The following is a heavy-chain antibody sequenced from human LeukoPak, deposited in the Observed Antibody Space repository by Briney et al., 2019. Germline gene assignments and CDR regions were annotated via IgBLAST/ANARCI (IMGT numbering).Heavy chain of an antibody. J-gene: IGHJ5*02. V-gene: IGHV4-59*08. D-gene: IGHD4-11*01. CDR2: IYYSGIT. Sequence: SETLSLTCTVSGAAINSYYWSWIRQPPGEGLEWLGYIYYSGITNYNPSLKSRVTISVDTSRNQFSLKLSSLTAADTAVYYCARGMTTVNHWGQGTLVTVSS. CDR3: ARGMTTVNH. CDR1: GAAINSYY.